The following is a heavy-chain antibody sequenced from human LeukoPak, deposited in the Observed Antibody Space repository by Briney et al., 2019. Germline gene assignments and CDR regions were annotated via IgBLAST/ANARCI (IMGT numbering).Heavy chain of an antibody. CDR2: INHSGST. D-gene: IGHD1-26*01. CDR1: GGTFSGYY. J-gene: IGHJ4*02. V-gene: IGHV4-34*01. Sequence: SETLSLTCAVYGGTFSGYYWSWIRQPPGKGLEWIGEINHSGSTNYNPSLNSRVTISVDTSKNQFSQKLSSVTAADTAVYYCARGAGTLDYWGKGTLVTVSS. CDR3: ARGAGTLDY.